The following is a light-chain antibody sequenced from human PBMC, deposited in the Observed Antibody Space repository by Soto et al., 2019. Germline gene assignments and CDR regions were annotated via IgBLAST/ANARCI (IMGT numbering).Light chain of an antibody. CDR2: KAS. CDR3: QQYNTYST. Sequence: DIQMTQSPSTLSASVGDIVIINCRASQSITSWLAWYQQKPGKAPKLLIYKASSLESGVPSRFSGSGSGTEFTLTISSLQPDDFATYYCQQYNTYSTFGQGTRLEIK. J-gene: IGKJ5*01. CDR1: QSITSW. V-gene: IGKV1-5*03.